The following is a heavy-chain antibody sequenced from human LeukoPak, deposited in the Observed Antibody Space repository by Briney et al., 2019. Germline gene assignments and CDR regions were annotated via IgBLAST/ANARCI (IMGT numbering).Heavy chain of an antibody. J-gene: IGHJ4*02. V-gene: IGHV4-34*01. CDR1: GGSFSGYY. CDR2: INHSGST. CDR3: AIFPHSSGTTKDY. Sequence: SETLSLTCAVYGGSFSGYYWSWIRQPPGKGLEWIGEINHSGSTNYSPSLKSRVTISVDTSKNQFSLKLSSVTAADTAVYYCAIFPHSSGTTKDYWGQGTLVTVSS. D-gene: IGHD6-19*01.